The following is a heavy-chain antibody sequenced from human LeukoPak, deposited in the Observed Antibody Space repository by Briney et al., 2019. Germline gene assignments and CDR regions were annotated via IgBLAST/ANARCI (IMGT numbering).Heavy chain of an antibody. D-gene: IGHD1-26*01. CDR3: ASLRGLVPATLGVPWYYGMDV. CDR2: ISAYNGNT. J-gene: IGHJ6*02. Sequence: ASVKVSFKASGYTFTIYGISWVRQAPGQGLEWMGWISAYNGNTNYAQKLQGRVTMTTDTSTSTAYMELRSLRSDDTAVYYCASLRGLVPATLGVPWYYGMDVWGQGTTVTVSS. CDR1: GYTFTIYG. V-gene: IGHV1-18*01.